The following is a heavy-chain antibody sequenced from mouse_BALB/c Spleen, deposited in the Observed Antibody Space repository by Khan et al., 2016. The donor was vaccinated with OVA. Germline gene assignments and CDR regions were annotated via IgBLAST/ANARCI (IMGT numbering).Heavy chain of an antibody. CDR2: IYPGDGDT. CDR3: ARSGGTTVADY. CDR1: GYAFSSYW. V-gene: IGHV1-80*01. D-gene: IGHD1-1*01. J-gene: IGHJ2*01. Sequence: QVQLKQSGAELVRPGSSVKISCKASGYAFSSYWMNWVKQRPGQGLEWIGQIYPGDGDTNYNGKFKGKATLTADKSSSTAYMQLSSLTSEDSAVYVGARSGGTTVADYWGQGTTLTVSS.